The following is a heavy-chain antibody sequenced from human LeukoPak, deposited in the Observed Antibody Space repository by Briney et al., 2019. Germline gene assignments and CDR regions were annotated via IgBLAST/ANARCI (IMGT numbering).Heavy chain of an antibody. CDR3: AKDFGAVVGAITASFDY. D-gene: IGHD1-26*01. CDR1: GFTFDDYA. Sequence: SLRLSCAASGFTFDDYAMHWVRQAPGKGLEWVSGISWNSGSIGYADSVKGRFTISRDNAKNSLYLQMNSLRAEDTALYYCAKDFGAVVGAITASFDYWGQGSLVTVSS. V-gene: IGHV3-9*01. CDR2: ISWNSGSI. J-gene: IGHJ4*02.